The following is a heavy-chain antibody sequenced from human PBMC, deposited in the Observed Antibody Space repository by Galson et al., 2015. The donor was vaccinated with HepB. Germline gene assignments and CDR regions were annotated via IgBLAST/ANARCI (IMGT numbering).Heavy chain of an antibody. CDR1: AYTYRNYT. J-gene: IGHJ5*02. D-gene: IGHD4-23*01. CDR2: FKSNTGNP. CDR3: VSDGGNNGLDP. Sequence: SVEVSGKDHAYTYRNYTFHWAGQAQGEELEARGWFKSNTGNPTYAQGFTGRFVFSLDTSVNTAYLQISSLKTEDTAVYYCVSDGGNNGLDPWGQGTLVTVSS. V-gene: IGHV7-4-1*02.